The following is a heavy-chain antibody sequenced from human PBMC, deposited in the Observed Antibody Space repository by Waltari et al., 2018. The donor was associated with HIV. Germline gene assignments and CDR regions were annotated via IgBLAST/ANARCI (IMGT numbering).Heavy chain of an antibody. CDR2: IKHDGSER. V-gene: IGHV3-7*01. J-gene: IGHJ6*02. D-gene: IGHD5-12*01. Sequence: EVQVVESGGGLVQPGGSLRLSCEGFGFTFSSHWMSWVRQAPGKVLEWVANIKHDGSERYFVDSVKGRFAISRDNANNSLFLQMNSLRAEDTAVYYCARDVMGIVAKPYGVDVWGQGTTVTVSS. CDR1: GFTFSSHW. CDR3: ARDVMGIVAKPYGVDV.